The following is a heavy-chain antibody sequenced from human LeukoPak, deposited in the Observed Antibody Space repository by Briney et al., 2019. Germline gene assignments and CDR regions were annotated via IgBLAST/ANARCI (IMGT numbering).Heavy chain of an antibody. CDR2: INPNSSGT. Sequence: GASVKVSCKASGYTFTGYYMHWVRQAPGQGLEWMGWINPNSSGTNYAEKFRGRVTMTRDTAISTPYMELSRLRSDDTAVYYCARDRAYYYDSSGYSYNWFDPWGQGTLVTVSS. J-gene: IGHJ5*02. CDR3: ARDRAYYYDSSGYSYNWFDP. V-gene: IGHV1-2*02. CDR1: GYTFTGYY. D-gene: IGHD3-22*01.